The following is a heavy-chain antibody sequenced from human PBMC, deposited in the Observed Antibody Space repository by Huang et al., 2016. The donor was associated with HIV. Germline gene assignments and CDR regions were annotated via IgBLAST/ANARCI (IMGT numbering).Heavy chain of an antibody. CDR2: INTNAGKP. D-gene: IGHD3-22*01. J-gene: IGHJ4*02. Sequence: QVQLVQSGSELRKPGASVKVSCQASGYTFTRYAMNWVRQAHGQGLEWMGWINTNAGKPTYAQAFTGRFVLSLDTSVSTAYLQISSLEAEDTAVYYCARDYYDSRGYDIHAVVDYWGQGTLVTVSS. V-gene: IGHV7-4-1*02. CDR3: ARDYYDSRGYDIHAVVDY. CDR1: GYTFTRYA.